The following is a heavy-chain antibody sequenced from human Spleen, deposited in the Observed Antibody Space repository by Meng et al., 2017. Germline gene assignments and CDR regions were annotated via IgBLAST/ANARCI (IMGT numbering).Heavy chain of an antibody. Sequence: EVQLVESGGRLVQPGGSPRLSCAAAGFTFSRYWMHWVRQVPGQGLVWVSRINPDGSSTSYADSVKGRFTISRDNAKNTLYLQMTSLRAEDTAVYYCSKDYTGSDDYWGQGTLVTVSS. CDR3: SKDYTGSDDY. V-gene: IGHV3-74*01. D-gene: IGHD5-12*01. J-gene: IGHJ4*02. CDR2: INPDGSST. CDR1: GFTFSRYW.